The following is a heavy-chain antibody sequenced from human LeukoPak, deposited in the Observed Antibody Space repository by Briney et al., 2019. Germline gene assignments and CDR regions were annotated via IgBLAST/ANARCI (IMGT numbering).Heavy chain of an antibody. CDR1: GASISSYC. D-gene: IGHD3-22*01. Sequence: SETLSLTCSVSGASISSYCYNWIRQSPGKGLEWIGYIYYSGITNYNPSLKSRVTMSLDTSKNQFSLKLSSVTAADTAVYYCARVLLSSGYSTWGQGTLVTVSS. CDR2: IYYSGIT. CDR3: ARVLLSSGYST. J-gene: IGHJ5*02. V-gene: IGHV4-59*01.